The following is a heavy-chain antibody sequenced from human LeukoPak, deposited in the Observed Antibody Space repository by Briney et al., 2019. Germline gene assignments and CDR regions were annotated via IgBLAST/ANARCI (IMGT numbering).Heavy chain of an antibody. CDR3: ARDDSYGLDAFDI. D-gene: IGHD5-18*01. J-gene: IGHJ3*02. CDR2: ISSSSSTI. Sequence: GGSLRLSCAASGFTFSSYSMNWVRQAPGKGLEWVSYISSSSSTIYYADSVEGRFTISRDNAKNSLYLQMNSLRAEDTAVYYCARDDSYGLDAFDIWGQGTMVTVSS. CDR1: GFTFSSYS. V-gene: IGHV3-48*01.